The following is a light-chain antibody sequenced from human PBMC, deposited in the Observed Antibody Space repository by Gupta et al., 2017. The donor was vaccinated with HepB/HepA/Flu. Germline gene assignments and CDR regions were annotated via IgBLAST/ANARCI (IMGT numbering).Light chain of an antibody. CDR1: SRQVGNDNY. Sequence: QSALTPPASVTGSLGQAISFSCTGTSRQVGNDNYVSWYQHHPGKAPKFIIYDVSHRPSGVSNRFSGSKSGNTASLTISGLQAEDEADYFCSSYTTSSTQVFGTGTKVTVL. CDR3: SSYTTSSTQV. CDR2: DVS. V-gene: IGLV2-14*03. J-gene: IGLJ1*01.